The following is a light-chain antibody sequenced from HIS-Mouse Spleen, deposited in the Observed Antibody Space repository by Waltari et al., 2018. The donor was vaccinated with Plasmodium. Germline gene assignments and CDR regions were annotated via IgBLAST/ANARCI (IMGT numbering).Light chain of an antibody. CDR2: GAS. J-gene: IGKJ3*01. Sequence: EIVMTQSPATLSGSPGERATLSCRARQSGSSNLAWYQQKPCQAPRLLIYGASTRATGIPARFSGSGSGTEFTLTISSLQSEDFAVYYCQQYNNWSFTFGPGTKVDIK. CDR1: QSGSSN. V-gene: IGKV3-15*01. CDR3: QQYNNWSFT.